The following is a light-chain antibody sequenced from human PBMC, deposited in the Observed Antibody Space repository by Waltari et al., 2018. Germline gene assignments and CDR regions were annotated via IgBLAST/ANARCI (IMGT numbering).Light chain of an antibody. V-gene: IGLV2-11*01. CDR1: SSDVGGSNY. J-gene: IGLJ1*01. CDR3: CSYAGSSYV. CDR2: DVS. Sequence: QSALTQPRSVSGSPGQSVTISCTGTSSDVGGSNYVSWYQQHPGKAPKPMIYDVSQRPSGVPDRFSGSKSGNTAALPISGLQAEDEADYYCCSYAGSSYVFGTGTKVTVL.